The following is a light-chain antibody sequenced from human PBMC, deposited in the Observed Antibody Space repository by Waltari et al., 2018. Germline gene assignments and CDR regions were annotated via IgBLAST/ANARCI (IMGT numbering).Light chain of an antibody. Sequence: EIVMTQSPATLSVSLGERATLSCRASQSVSSNLAWGQQKPGQAPRLLIYGASTRATGIPARFSGSGSGTWFTLTISSLPSEDFPVYYCQQYNDWPPAFGPGTKVEIK. V-gene: IGKV3-15*01. J-gene: IGKJ3*01. CDR3: QQYNDWPPA. CDR1: QSVSSN. CDR2: GAS.